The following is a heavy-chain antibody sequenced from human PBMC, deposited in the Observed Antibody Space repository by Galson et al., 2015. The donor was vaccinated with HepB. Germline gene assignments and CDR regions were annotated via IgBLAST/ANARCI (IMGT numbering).Heavy chain of an antibody. D-gene: IGHD2-15*01. V-gene: IGHV2-5*08. CDR3: ALLVVVAANDYWYFDL. CDR2: IYWDDDK. CDR1: GFSLSTSGMC. Sequence: PALVKPTQPLTLTCTFSGFSLSTSGMCVSWIRQPPGKALEWLALIYWDDDKRYSPSLKSGLTITKDTSKNQVVLTMTNMDPVDTATYYCALLVVVAANDYWYFDLWGRGTLVTVSS. J-gene: IGHJ2*01.